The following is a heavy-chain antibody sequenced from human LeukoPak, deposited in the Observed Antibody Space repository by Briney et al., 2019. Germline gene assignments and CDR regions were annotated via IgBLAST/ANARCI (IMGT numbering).Heavy chain of an antibody. J-gene: IGHJ4*02. Sequence: GGSLRLSCAASGFTFSSYAMHWVRQAPGKGLEWVAVISYDGSNKYYADSVKGRFTISRDNGKNTLYLQMNSLRAEDTAVYYCARGSTYYDSSGQVPFDYWGQGTLVTVSS. D-gene: IGHD3-22*01. V-gene: IGHV3-30*04. CDR1: GFTFSSYA. CDR2: ISYDGSNK. CDR3: ARGSTYYDSSGQVPFDY.